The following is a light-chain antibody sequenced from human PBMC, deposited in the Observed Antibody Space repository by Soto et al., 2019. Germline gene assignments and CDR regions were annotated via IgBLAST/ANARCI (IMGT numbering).Light chain of an antibody. CDR3: QQYSDWPLT. CDR2: GTS. V-gene: IGKV3-15*01. CDR1: QSVGNN. Sequence: EIVLTQSPATLSVSPGERATLSCRASQSVGNNFAWYQQKPGQAPRLLIFGTSTRATGVPARFSGSGSGTEFTLTISSLQSEDFAVYYCQQYSDWPLTFGGGAKVEIE. J-gene: IGKJ4*01.